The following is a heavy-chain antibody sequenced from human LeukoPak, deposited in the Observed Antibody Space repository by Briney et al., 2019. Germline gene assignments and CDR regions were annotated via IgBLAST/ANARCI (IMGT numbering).Heavy chain of an antibody. CDR3: VKDRSDNSSWYLGDY. CDR1: GFTFSSYA. CDR2: ISYDGSNK. J-gene: IGHJ4*02. V-gene: IGHV3-30-3*01. Sequence: GGSLRLSCAASGFTFSSYAMHWVRQAPGKGLEWVAVISYDGSNKYYADSVKGRFTISRDNSKNTLYPQMNSLRAEDTAIYYCVKDRSDNSSWYLGDYWGQGTLVAVSS. D-gene: IGHD6-13*01.